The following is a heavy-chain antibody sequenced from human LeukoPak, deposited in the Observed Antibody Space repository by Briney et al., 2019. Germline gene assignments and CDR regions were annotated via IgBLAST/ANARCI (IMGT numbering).Heavy chain of an antibody. J-gene: IGHJ3*02. CDR3: ASALRYFDWLKVDAFDI. D-gene: IGHD3-9*01. Sequence: ASVKVSCKASGYTFTSYGISWVRQAPGQGLEWMGWISAYNGNTNYAQKLQGRVTMTTDTSTSTAYMELRSLRSDDTAVYYCASALRYFDWLKVDAFDIWGQGTMVTVSS. V-gene: IGHV1-18*01. CDR2: ISAYNGNT. CDR1: GYTFTSYG.